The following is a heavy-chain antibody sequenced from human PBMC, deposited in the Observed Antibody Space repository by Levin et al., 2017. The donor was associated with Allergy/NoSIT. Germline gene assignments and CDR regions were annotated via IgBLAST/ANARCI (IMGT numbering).Heavy chain of an antibody. CDR1: GGSISSYY. Sequence: PSETLSLTCTVSGGSISSYYWSWIRQPPGKGLEWIGYIYYSGSTNYNPSLKSRVTISVDTSKNQFSLKLSSVTAADTAVYYCARHDYGDYRQDDAFDIWGQGTMVTVSS. CDR2: IYYSGST. D-gene: IGHD4-17*01. J-gene: IGHJ3*02. CDR3: ARHDYGDYRQDDAFDI. V-gene: IGHV4-59*01.